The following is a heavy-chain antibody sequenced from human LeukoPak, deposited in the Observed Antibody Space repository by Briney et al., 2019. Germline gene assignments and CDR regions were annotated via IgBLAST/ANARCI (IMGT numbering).Heavy chain of an antibody. Sequence: PGGSLRLSCAASGFTFSSYWMHWVRHAPGKGLVWVSRINSDGSSTSYADSVKGRFTISRDNAKNTLYLQMNSLRAEDTAVYYCARPSMGSSWYVGIDYYYGMDVWGQGTTVTVSS. V-gene: IGHV3-74*01. CDR1: GFTFSSYW. CDR2: INSDGSST. CDR3: ARPSMGSSWYVGIDYYYGMDV. J-gene: IGHJ6*02. D-gene: IGHD6-13*01.